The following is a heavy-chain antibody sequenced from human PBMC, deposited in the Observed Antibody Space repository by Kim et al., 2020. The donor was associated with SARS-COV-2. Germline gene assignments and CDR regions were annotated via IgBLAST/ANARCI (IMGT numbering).Heavy chain of an antibody. Sequence: ASVKVSCKASGYTFTGYYMHWVRQAPGQGLEWMGWINPNSGGTNYAQKFQGRVTMTRDTSISTAYMELSRLRSDDTAVYYCARSYYYDSSGYWGGFDYWGQGTLVTVSS. CDR1: GYTFTGYY. CDR2: INPNSGGT. D-gene: IGHD3-22*01. V-gene: IGHV1-2*02. CDR3: ARSYYYDSSGYWGGFDY. J-gene: IGHJ4*02.